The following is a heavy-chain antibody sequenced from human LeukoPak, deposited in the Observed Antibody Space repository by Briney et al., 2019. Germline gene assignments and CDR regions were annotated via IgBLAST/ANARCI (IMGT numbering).Heavy chain of an antibody. Sequence: GGSLRLSCAASGFTFSSYAMSWVRQAPGKGLEXXXXXXXXGGSTYYADSVXGRFTISRDNSKNTLYLQMNSLRAEDTAVYYCAKDLGATRKGQLGDYFDYWGQGTLVTVSS. D-gene: IGHD6-6*01. V-gene: IGHV3-23*01. CDR1: GFTFSSYA. CDR2: XXXXGGST. CDR3: AKDLGATRKGQLGDYFDY. J-gene: IGHJ4*02.